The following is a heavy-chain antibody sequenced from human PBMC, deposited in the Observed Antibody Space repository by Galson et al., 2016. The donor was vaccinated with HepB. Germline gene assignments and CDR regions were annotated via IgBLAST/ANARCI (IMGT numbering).Heavy chain of an antibody. CDR2: IVSRGSHM. CDR3: ARIALSGWYMLPDY. D-gene: IGHD6-13*01. CDR1: GFTFSSYN. V-gene: IGHV3-21*01. J-gene: IGHJ4*02. Sequence: LRLSCAASGFTFSSYNMNWVRQAPGEGPEWVSSIVSRGSHMFYADSLKGRFTISRDNTKNSLFLQMSSLRVEDTAVYYCARIALSGWYMLPDYWGQGTLVTVSS.